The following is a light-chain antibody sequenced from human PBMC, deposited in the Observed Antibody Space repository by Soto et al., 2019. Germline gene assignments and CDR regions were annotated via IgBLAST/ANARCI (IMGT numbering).Light chain of an antibody. CDR1: QSMSNR. J-gene: IGKJ1*01. CDR3: QQRYSSPPT. V-gene: IGKV1-39*01. CDR2: AAS. Sequence: IQMKQSPSSLSASVEDRFVISCRASQSMSNRLNWYQQKPGKAPKLLIFAASSLQSGVPSRSSGSRSGPDFTLTISSLQPEDFATYYCQQRYSSPPTFGQGTKV.